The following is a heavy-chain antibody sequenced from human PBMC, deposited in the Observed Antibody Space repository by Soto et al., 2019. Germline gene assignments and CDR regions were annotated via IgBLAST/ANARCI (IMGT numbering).Heavy chain of an antibody. CDR3: TTGIRVPATALFDY. D-gene: IGHD2-2*01. CDR2: INSDGSST. CDR1: GFTFSSYW. V-gene: IGHV3-74*01. Sequence: PGGSLRLSCAASGFTFSSYWMNWVRQAPGKGLVWVSRINSDGSSTNYADSVKGRFTISRDNAKNTLYLQMNSLRAEDTAVYYCTTGIRVPATALFDYWGQGTLVTVSS. J-gene: IGHJ4*02.